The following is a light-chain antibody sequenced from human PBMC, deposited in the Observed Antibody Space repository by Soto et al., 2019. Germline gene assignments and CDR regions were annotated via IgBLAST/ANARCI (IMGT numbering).Light chain of an antibody. CDR2: SAS. V-gene: IGKV1-39*01. CDR1: QDINVY. CDR3: QHGYVAPYN. Sequence: DIQMTQSPSSVSASIGDTVTMTCRASQDINVYLNWYQQKPGEVPKLLIYSASSLHSGVPSRFTGSGSETDFTLTIRSLQPEDFATYYCQHGYVAPYNFGQGTTVDIK. J-gene: IGKJ2*01.